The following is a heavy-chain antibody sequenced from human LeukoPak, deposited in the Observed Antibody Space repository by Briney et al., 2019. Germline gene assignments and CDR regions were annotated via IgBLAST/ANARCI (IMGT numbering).Heavy chain of an antibody. Sequence: PGGSLRLSCAASGFTVITNDMTWVRQAPGKGLDWVSVLYRDGNTKYADSVQGRFTISRDNSKNTLYLEMNSLRPDDTAVHYCARGVEPLAANTLAYWGQGTLVTVSS. CDR1: GFTVITND. CDR3: ARGVEPLAANTLAY. V-gene: IGHV3-53*01. CDR2: LYRDGNT. D-gene: IGHD1-14*01. J-gene: IGHJ4*02.